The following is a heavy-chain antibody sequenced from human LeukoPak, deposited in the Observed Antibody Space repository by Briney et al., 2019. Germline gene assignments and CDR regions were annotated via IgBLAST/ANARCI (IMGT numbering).Heavy chain of an antibody. V-gene: IGHV6-1*01. J-gene: IGHJ4*02. D-gene: IGHD2-2*01. CDR3: ARGYCSSTSCHYSNQYYFDY. Sequence: SQTLSLTCAISGDSVSSNSAAWNWIRQSLSRGLEWLGRTYYRSKWYNDYAVSVKSRITINPDTSKNQFSLQLNSVTPEDTAVYYCARGYCSSTSCHYSNQYYFDYWGQGTLVTVSS. CDR1: GDSVSSNSAA. CDR2: TYYRSKWYN.